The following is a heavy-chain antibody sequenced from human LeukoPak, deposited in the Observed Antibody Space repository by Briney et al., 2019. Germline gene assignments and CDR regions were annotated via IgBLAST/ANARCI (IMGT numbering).Heavy chain of an antibody. D-gene: IGHD3-3*01. J-gene: IGHJ4*02. Sequence: ASVKVSCKTSGYTFSSFAISWVRRAPGQGLQWMGWISAYNGNTKYAQNLQGRVTMTTDTSTSTAYMELRSLRSDDTAVYYCATDGGRTYYGYWGQGTLVTVSS. V-gene: IGHV1-18*01. CDR1: GYTFSSFA. CDR2: ISAYNGNT. CDR3: ATDGGRTYYGY.